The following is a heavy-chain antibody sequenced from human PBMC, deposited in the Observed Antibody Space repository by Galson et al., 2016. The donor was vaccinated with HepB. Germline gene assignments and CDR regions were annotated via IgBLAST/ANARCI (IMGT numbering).Heavy chain of an antibody. J-gene: IGHJ6*02. CDR3: AREDGAYCGGDCYYYYGMDV. Sequence: SVKVSCKASGGTFSSYAISWVRQAPGQGLEWMGGIIPIFGTANYAQTFQGRVTITADESTSTAYMGLSSLRSEDTAVYYCAREDGAYCGGDCYYYYGMDVWGQGTTVTVSS. D-gene: IGHD2-21*01. CDR2: IIPIFGTA. V-gene: IGHV1-69*13. CDR1: GGTFSSYA.